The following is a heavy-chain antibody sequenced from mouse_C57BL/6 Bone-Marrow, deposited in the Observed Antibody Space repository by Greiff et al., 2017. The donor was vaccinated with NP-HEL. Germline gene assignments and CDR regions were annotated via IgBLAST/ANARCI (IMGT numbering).Heavy chain of an antibody. J-gene: IGHJ3*01. D-gene: IGHD1-1*01. CDR1: GYTFTGYW. V-gene: IGHV1-9*01. Sequence: QVQLQQSGAELMKPGASVKLSCKATGYTFTGYWIEWVKQRPGHGLEWIGEILPGSGSTNYNEKFKGKATFTADTSSNTAYMQLSSLTTKDSAIYYCARGPLYCYGFAYWGQGTLVTVSA. CDR3: ARGPLYCYGFAY. CDR2: ILPGSGST.